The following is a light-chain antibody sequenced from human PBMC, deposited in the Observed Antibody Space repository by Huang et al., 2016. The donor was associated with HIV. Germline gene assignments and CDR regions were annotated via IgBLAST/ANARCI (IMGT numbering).Light chain of an antibody. J-gene: IGKJ4*01. CDR3: QQYDNWPLT. Sequence: ERVMTHSPATVSLSPGARATLSCRASLSVSTNLAWYQQRPGQAPRLLIYGASTRGNGIPARFSGGGSGAEFTLTISSLQSEDFAVYYCQQYDNWPLTFGGGTKVQIK. V-gene: IGKV3-15*01. CDR1: LSVSTN. CDR2: GAS.